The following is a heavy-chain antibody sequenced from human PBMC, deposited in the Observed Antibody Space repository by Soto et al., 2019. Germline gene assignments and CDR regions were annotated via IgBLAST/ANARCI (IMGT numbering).Heavy chain of an antibody. V-gene: IGHV4-59*01. D-gene: IGHD6-19*01. CDR2: VYSTGAT. CDR1: GGSLSSYY. CDR3: SGAHTGGWYVIDH. J-gene: IGHJ4*02. Sequence: SETLSLTCTVSGGSLSSYYWTWIRQPPGKGLEWIGYVYSTGATNYNPSLRSRVTMSIDASKNQFSLKVRSVTAADTAVYFCSGAHTGGWYVIDHWGQGTLVTVSS.